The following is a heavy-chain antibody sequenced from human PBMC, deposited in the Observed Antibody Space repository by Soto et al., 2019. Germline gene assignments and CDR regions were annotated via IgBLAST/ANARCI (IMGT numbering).Heavy chain of an antibody. J-gene: IGHJ5*01. V-gene: IGHV3-23*01. Sequence: DVQLLESGGGLVQPGGSLTLSGAASRFTFSDFAMSWVRQAPGKGLEWVSSIGGGGTDTYYADSVKGRFTISRDNSKNTLYLQMDGLRDEDTAVYYCAKDAVPYNGKWDWFDSWGQGTLVIVSS. CDR2: IGGGGTDT. D-gene: IGHD1-20*01. CDR1: RFTFSDFA. CDR3: AKDAVPYNGKWDWFDS.